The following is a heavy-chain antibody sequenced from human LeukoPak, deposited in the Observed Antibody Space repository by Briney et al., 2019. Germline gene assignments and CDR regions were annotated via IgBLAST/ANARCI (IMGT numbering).Heavy chain of an antibody. CDR1: GYTFTGYY. D-gene: IGHD6-6*01. CDR2: INPNSGGT. Sequence: GPVKVSCKASGYTFTGYYMHWVRQAPGQGLEWMGWINPNSGGTNYAQKFQGRVTMTRDTSISTAYMELSRLRSDDTAVYYCARELYSSSLEPFDYWGQGTLVTVSS. J-gene: IGHJ4*02. CDR3: ARELYSSSLEPFDY. V-gene: IGHV1-2*02.